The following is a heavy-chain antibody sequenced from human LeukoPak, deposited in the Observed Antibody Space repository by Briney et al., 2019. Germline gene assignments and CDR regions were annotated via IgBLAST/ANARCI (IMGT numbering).Heavy chain of an antibody. CDR3: ATPPLYCTNGVCSFDY. CDR1: GYTLTELS. CDR2: FDPEDGET. D-gene: IGHD2-8*01. Sequence: ASVKVSCKVSGYTLTELSMHWVRQAPGKGLEWMGGFDPEDGETIYAQKFQGRVTMTEDTSTDTAHMELSSLRSEDTAVYYCATPPLYCTNGVCSFDYWGQGTLVTVSS. J-gene: IGHJ4*02. V-gene: IGHV1-24*01.